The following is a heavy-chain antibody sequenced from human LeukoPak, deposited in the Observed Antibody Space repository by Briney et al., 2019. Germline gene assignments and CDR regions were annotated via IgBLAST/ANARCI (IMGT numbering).Heavy chain of an antibody. CDR2: ISSSSNII. D-gene: IGHD3-9*01. CDR3: ARVDQGTVDY. V-gene: IGHV3-48*02. CDR1: GFTFSIYS. J-gene: IGHJ4*02. Sequence: GESLRLSCAASGFTFSIYSMNWVRQAPGKGLEWVSYISSSSNIIYYADSVKGRLTISRDNAKNSLFLQMNSLRDEDTAVYYCARVDQGTVDYWGQGTLVTVSS.